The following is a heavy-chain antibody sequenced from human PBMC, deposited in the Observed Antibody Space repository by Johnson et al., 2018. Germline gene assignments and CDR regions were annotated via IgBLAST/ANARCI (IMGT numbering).Heavy chain of an antibody. D-gene: IGHD3-3*01. CDR2: VYSGGTT. J-gene: IGHJ6*03. V-gene: IGHV3-66*01. CDR3: ARVYDPHFYFYMDV. Sequence: EVQLVETGGAVVQPGGSLRLSCAASGFSVSSNYIHWVRQAPGMGLEWLSVVYSGGTTYYAEVVKGRFTISRDMSKYTVNLEMNSVRAKDTAVYYCARVYDPHFYFYMDVWGKGTTVTVS. CDR1: GFSVSSNY.